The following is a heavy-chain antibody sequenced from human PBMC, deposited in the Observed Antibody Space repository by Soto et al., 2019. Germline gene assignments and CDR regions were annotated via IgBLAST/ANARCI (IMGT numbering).Heavy chain of an antibody. J-gene: IGHJ3*02. CDR3: ASASSGIAAEFDT. V-gene: IGHV1-24*01. CDR2: FDPEDGET. D-gene: IGHD6-13*01. CDR1: GYTLTGLS. Sequence: ASLKVSCKVSGYTLTGLSMHWVRQAPGKGLEWMGGFDPEDGETIYAQKFQGRVTMTEDTSTDTAYMELSSLRSEDTAVYYCASASSGIAAEFDTWGQGTMVTVSS.